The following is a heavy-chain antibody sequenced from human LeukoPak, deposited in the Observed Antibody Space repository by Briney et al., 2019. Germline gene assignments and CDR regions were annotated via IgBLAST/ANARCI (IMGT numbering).Heavy chain of an antibody. CDR3: AKGEYSGYDFFDY. D-gene: IGHD5-12*01. CDR2: ISYDESNK. J-gene: IGHJ4*02. V-gene: IGHV3-30*18. Sequence: GGSLRLSCAASGFTFSNYAMYWVRQAPGKGLEWVAVISYDESNKYYADSVKGRFTISRDNSKNTLYLQMNSLRTEDTAVYYCAKGEYSGYDFFDYWGQGTLVTASS. CDR1: GFTFSNYA.